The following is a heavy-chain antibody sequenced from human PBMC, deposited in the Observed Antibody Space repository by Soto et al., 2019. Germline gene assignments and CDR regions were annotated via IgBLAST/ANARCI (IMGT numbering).Heavy chain of an antibody. Sequence: QLQLQESGPGLVKPPETLSLTCTVSGGSMSDSSYFWGWIRQPPGKGLEWIAYINDRGSTYYNPSLKRRATISIDTSKNHFSLKLSSVTAADTAVYYCARGAGGFFDYWGQGTLVTVSS. D-gene: IGHD5-12*01. CDR2: INDRGST. CDR1: GGSMSDSSYF. V-gene: IGHV4-39*02. J-gene: IGHJ4*02. CDR3: ARGAGGFFDY.